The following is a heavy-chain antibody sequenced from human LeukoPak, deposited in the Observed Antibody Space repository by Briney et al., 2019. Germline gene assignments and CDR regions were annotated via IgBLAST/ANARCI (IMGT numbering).Heavy chain of an antibody. CDR1: GYTFTSYG. V-gene: IGHV1-18*01. CDR2: ISAYNGNT. Sequence: GASVKVSCKASGYTFTSYGISWVRQAPGQGLEWMGWISAYNGNTNYAQKLQGRVTMTTDTSTSTAYMELRSLRSDDTAVYYCVSDSGLGYCSGDSCYLVPTYRNWGQGTLVTVSP. D-gene: IGHD2-15*01. J-gene: IGHJ4*02. CDR3: VSDSGLGYCSGDSCYLVPTYRN.